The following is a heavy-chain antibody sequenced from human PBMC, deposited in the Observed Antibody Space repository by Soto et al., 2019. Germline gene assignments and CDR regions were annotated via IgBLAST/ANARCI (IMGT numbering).Heavy chain of an antibody. V-gene: IGHV1-2*02. D-gene: IGHD3-22*01. CDR2: LDPNSGAT. J-gene: IGHJ4*02. CDR3: VRDLAALYDSSGYYLDY. CDR1: GYTFTDHY. Sequence: QVQLVHSGAEVKEPGASVKVSCKASGYTFTDHYMHWVRQAPGQGLEWMGCLDPNSGATNYAQRFQGRVTMTSDTSNSTAYMELSRLTSDDTAIYYFVRDLAALYDSSGYYLDYWGQGSLVTVSS.